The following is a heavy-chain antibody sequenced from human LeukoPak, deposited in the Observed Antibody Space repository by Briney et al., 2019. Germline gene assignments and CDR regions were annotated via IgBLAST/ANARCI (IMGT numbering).Heavy chain of an antibody. CDR2: ISSSGRFT. V-gene: IGHV3-21*01. CDR3: ARNSSSWYSFDS. J-gene: IGHJ4*03. Sequence: GGSLRLSCAASQYTFHYYNMNCVRQAPGKGLEWVSSISSSGRFTHYGDAVKGRCTISRDNAKNSLYLQMNSLRADDTAVYYCARNSSSWYSFDSCGPGTLVTVSS. D-gene: IGHD6-13*01. CDR1: QYTFHYYN.